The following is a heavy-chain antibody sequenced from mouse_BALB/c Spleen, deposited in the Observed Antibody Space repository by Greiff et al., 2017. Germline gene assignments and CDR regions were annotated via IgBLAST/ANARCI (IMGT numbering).Heavy chain of an antibody. J-gene: IGHJ4*01. D-gene: IGHD1-1*01. CDR3: ARDQYYGSSLYYAMDY. CDR1: GFTFTDYY. V-gene: IGHV7-3*02. CDR2: IRNKANGYTT. Sequence: DVKLVESGGGLVQPGGSLRLSCATSGFTFTDYYMSWVRQPPGKALEWLGFIRNKANGYTTEYSASVKGRFTISRDNSQSILYLQMNTLRAEDSATYYCARDQYYGSSLYYAMDYWGQGTSVTVSS.